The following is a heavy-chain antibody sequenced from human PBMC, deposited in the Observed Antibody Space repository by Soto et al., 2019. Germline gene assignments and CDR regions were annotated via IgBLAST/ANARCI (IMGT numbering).Heavy chain of an antibody. V-gene: IGHV3-23*01. CDR2: ISGSGGST. Sequence: EVQLLESGGGLVQPGGSLRLSCAASGFTFSSYAMSWVRQAPGKGLEWVSAISGSGGSTYYADSVKGRFTISRDNSKNTLYLQMNSLRAEDTAVYYCAKGGQYYDYIWGSYRSNYFDYWGQGTLVTVSS. CDR3: AKGGQYYDYIWGSYRSNYFDY. CDR1: GFTFSSYA. J-gene: IGHJ4*02. D-gene: IGHD3-16*02.